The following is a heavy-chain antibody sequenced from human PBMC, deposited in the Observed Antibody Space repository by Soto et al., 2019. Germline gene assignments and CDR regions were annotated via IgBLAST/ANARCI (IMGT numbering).Heavy chain of an antibody. CDR1: GFTFSSYA. CDR3: ARDYYRFNSGYGFSIDV. CDR2: ISYDGSNK. Sequence: GGSLRLSCAASGFTFSSYAMHWVRQAPGKGLEWVAVISYDGSNKYYADSVKGRFTISRDNSKNTLYLQMNSLRAEDTAVYYCARDYYRFNSGYGFSIDVWGQGTTVTVS. J-gene: IGHJ6*02. D-gene: IGHD5-12*01. V-gene: IGHV3-30-3*01.